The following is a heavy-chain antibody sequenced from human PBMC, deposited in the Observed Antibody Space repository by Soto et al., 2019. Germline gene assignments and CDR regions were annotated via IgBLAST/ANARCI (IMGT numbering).Heavy chain of an antibody. J-gene: IGHJ5*02. Sequence: SETLSLTCAVSGGSISSGGYSWSWIRQPPGKGLEWIGYIYHSGSTYYNPSLKSRVTISVDRSKNQFSLKLSSVTAADTAVYYCARTRRAAAGKYNWFDPWGQGTLVTVSS. CDR1: GGSISSGGYS. CDR2: IYHSGST. CDR3: ARTRRAAAGKYNWFDP. D-gene: IGHD6-13*01. V-gene: IGHV4-30-2*01.